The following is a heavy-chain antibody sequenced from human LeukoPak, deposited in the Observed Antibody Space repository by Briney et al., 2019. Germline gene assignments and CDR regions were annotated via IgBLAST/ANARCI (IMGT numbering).Heavy chain of an antibody. CDR2: INPSGGST. D-gene: IGHD2-2*01. J-gene: IGHJ4*02. CDR3: ARRDIVVVPAASPFDY. CDR1: GYTFTSYY. V-gene: IGHV1-46*01. Sequence: ASVKVSCKASGYTFTSYYMHWVRQAPGQGLEWMGIINPSGGSTSYAQKFQGRVTMTRDTSTSTVYMELSSLRSEDTAVYYCARRDIVVVPAASPFDYWGQGTLVTVSS.